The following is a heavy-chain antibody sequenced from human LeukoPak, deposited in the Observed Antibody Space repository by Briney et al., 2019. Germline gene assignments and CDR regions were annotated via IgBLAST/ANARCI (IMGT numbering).Heavy chain of an antibody. CDR3: ARRVEDGYNSYYFDY. Sequence: GGSLRLSCAASGFTFSSYDMHWVRQATGKGLEWVSAIGTAGDTYYPGSVKGRFTISRENAKNSLYLQMNSLRTGDTAVYYCARRVEDGYNSYYFDYWGQGTLVTVSS. CDR1: GFTFSSYD. V-gene: IGHV3-13*01. D-gene: IGHD5-24*01. J-gene: IGHJ4*02. CDR2: IGTAGDT.